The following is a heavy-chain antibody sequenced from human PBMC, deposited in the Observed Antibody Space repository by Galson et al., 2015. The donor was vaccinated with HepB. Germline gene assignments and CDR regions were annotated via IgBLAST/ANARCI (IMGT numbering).Heavy chain of an antibody. Sequence: ETLSLTCAVYGGSFSGYYWSWIRQPPGKGLEWIGEINHSGSTNYNPSLKSRVTISVDTSKNQFSLKLSSVTAADTAVYYCARGRVSSRVGIAVAARPPYYFDYWGQGTLVTVSS. J-gene: IGHJ4*02. D-gene: IGHD6-19*01. CDR3: ARGRVSSRVGIAVAARPPYYFDY. CDR2: INHSGST. CDR1: GGSFSGYY. V-gene: IGHV4-34*01.